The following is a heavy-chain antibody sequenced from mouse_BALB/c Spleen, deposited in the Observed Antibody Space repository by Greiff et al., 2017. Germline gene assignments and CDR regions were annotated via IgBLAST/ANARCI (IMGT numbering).Heavy chain of an antibody. J-gene: IGHJ2*01. V-gene: IGHV5-17*02. D-gene: IGHD2-3*01. CDR2: ISSGSSTI. Sequence: EVHLVESGGGLVQPGGSRNLSCAASGFSFSSFGMHWVRQAPEKGLEWVAYISSGSSTIYYADTVKGRYNISRDNPKNTLFLQMTSLRSEDTAMYNCARDDGFDYWGQGTTVTVSS. CDR1: GFSFSSFG. CDR3: ARDDGFDY.